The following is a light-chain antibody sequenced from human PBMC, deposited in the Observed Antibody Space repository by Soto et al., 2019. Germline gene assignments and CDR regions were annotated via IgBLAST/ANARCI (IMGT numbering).Light chain of an antibody. J-gene: IGLJ2*01. CDR1: SGHSSYA. CDR2: LNSDGSH. CDR3: QTWGTGPRV. Sequence: QLVLTQSPSASASLGASVKLTCTLSSGHSSYAIAWHQQQPEKGPRYLMKLNSDGSHSKGDGIPDRFSGSSSGAERYLTISSLQSEDEADYYCQTWGTGPRVFGGGTKLT. V-gene: IGLV4-69*01.